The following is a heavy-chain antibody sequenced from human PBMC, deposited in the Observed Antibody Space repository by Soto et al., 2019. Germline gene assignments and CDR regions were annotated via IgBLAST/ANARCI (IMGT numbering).Heavy chain of an antibody. CDR3: VSDGHGNR. Sequence: EVQLVESGGGLVQPGGSLRLSCAASGFTLSSYWMQWVRQAPGKGLEWVSRIDGDGGDTSYADSVKGRFTISRDNAQNTLHLEMNSLKADDTAVYYCVSDGHGNRWGQGTLFTVSS. J-gene: IGHJ5*02. CDR1: GFTLSSYW. V-gene: IGHV3-74*01. CDR2: IDGDGGDT.